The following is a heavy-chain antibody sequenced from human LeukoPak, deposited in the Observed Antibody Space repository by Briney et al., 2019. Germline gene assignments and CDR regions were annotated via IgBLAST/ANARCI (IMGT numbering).Heavy chain of an antibody. CDR1: GFTFSNYG. CDR3: AKDEAAAGTIYFDV. Sequence: GGSLRLSCAASGFTFSNYGMHWVRQAPGKGLEWVAFIRYDGSDKYYADSVKGRFTISRDNSKNTLYLQMNSLRAEDTAVFHCAKDEAAAGTIYFDVWGRGTTVTVSS. V-gene: IGHV3-30*02. D-gene: IGHD6-13*01. J-gene: IGHJ6*03. CDR2: IRYDGSDK.